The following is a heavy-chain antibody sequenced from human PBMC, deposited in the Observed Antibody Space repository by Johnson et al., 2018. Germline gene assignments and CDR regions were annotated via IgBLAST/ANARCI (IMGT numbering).Heavy chain of an antibody. V-gene: IGHV3-11*01. J-gene: IGHJ3*01. CDR1: GFTFSGYY. CDR3: ARETRRTFDA. CDR2: ISSSGSST. Sequence: QVQLVESGGGLVKPGGSLRLSCAASGFTFSGYYMTWIRQAPGKGLEWVSYISSSGSSTYYADSVKGLFTISRDNTKNSLYLQMNSLRAEDTALYYCARETRRTFDAWGQGTMVTVSS.